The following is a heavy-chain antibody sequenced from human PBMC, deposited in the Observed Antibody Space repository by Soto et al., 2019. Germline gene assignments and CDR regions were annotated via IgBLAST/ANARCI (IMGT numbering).Heavy chain of an antibody. Sequence: VASVKVSCTASGDYFTDHYIHWVRHAPGQGLEWMGIISPDGGSTRYSQKFQARLTITRDTSTSTVYMELSSLRSEDTAGYYCARAPRGGVSIVITSAQIDYWGQGTLVTVSS. CDR2: ISPDGGST. J-gene: IGHJ4*02. V-gene: IGHV1-46*01. CDR1: GDYFTDHY. CDR3: ARAPRGGVSIVITSAQIDY. D-gene: IGHD3-16*01.